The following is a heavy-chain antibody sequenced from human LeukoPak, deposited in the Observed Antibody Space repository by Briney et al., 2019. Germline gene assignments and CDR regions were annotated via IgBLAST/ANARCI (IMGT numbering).Heavy chain of an antibody. V-gene: IGHV4-34*01. CDR3: ARGTGMDV. CDR1: GGSIREYQ. J-gene: IGHJ6*04. Sequence: SETLSLTCAVSGGSIREYQWSWIRQPPGKGLEWIGEINHSGSTNYNPSLKSRVTISVDTSKNQFSLKLSSVTAADTAVYYCARGTGMDVWGKGTTVTVSS. CDR2: INHSGST.